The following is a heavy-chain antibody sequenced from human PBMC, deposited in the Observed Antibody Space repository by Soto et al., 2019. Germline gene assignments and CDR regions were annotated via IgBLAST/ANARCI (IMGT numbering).Heavy chain of an antibody. CDR1: RFTFSDYY. CDR2: ISSSGSTI. J-gene: IGHJ6*03. Sequence: PGGSLRLSCAASRFTFSDYYMSWIRQAPGKGLEWVSYISSSGSTIYYADSVKGRFTISRDNARNSLYLQMNSLRAEDTAVYYCARVPGSWYERPYYYMDVWGKGTTVTVSS. V-gene: IGHV3-11*01. D-gene: IGHD6-13*01. CDR3: ARVPGSWYERPYYYMDV.